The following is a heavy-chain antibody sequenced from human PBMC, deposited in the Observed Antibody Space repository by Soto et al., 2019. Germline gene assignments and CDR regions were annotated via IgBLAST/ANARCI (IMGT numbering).Heavy chain of an antibody. CDR2: IIPLFGTT. Sequence: QVQLVQSGAEVKKPGSSVKVSCKASGGTFRSFAFSWVRQAPGHGLEWMGGIIPLFGTTNYAQRFQGRVTITADQSTSTAYMELSSLKSEDTAIYYCAKHTDHAYDFWGQGTLVTVSS. V-gene: IGHV1-69*01. D-gene: IGHD2-2*02. CDR1: GGTFRSFA. J-gene: IGHJ4*02. CDR3: AKHTDHAYDF.